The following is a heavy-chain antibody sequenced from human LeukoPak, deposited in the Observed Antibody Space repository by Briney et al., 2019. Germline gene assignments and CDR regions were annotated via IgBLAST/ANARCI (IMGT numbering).Heavy chain of an antibody. CDR1: GFTFSNYA. Sequence: GGSLRLSCAASGFTFSNYATHWVRQAPGKGLEWVAVISYDGSNKYYADSVKGRFTISRDNSKNTLYLQMNSLRAEDTAVYYCARQNIAAAVTWDYWSQGTLVTVSS. CDR2: ISYDGSNK. J-gene: IGHJ4*02. CDR3: ARQNIAAAVTWDY. V-gene: IGHV3-30*04. D-gene: IGHD6-13*01.